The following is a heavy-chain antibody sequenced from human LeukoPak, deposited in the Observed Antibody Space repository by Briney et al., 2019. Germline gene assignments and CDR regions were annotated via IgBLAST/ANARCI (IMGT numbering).Heavy chain of an antibody. Sequence: GGSLRLSCAASGFTFSSYSMNWVRQAPGKGLEWVSSISSSTTYIYYADSVKGRFTISRDNAKTSLYLQMNSLRAEDTAVYYCARDGIMTTVTSFDYWGQGTLVTVSS. J-gene: IGHJ4*02. V-gene: IGHV3-21*01. CDR2: ISSSTTYI. D-gene: IGHD4-17*01. CDR1: GFTFSSYS. CDR3: ARDGIMTTVTSFDY.